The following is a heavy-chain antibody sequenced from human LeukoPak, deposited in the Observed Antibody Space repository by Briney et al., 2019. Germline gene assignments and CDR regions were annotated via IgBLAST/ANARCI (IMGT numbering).Heavy chain of an antibody. CDR1: GFTFDDYG. V-gene: IGHV3-20*04. CDR2: IDWNGAST. D-gene: IGHD2/OR15-2a*01. Sequence: GGSLRLTCAASGFTFDDYGMSWVHQVAGQGLEWVSGIDWNGASTGYADSVKGRFTISRDKAKKSLYLEMNSLKDGENAWYYCARATTIYSDYWGQGTLVTVSS. CDR3: ARATTIYSDY. J-gene: IGHJ4*02.